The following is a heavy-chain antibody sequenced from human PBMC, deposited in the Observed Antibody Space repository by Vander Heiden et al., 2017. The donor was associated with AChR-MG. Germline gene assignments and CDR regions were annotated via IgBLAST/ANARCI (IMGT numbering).Heavy chain of an antibody. CDR3: AASPGFYNVCNC. J-gene: IGHJ4*02. V-gene: IGHV3-21*01. CDR2: ISSSGSNI. D-gene: IGHD3-9*01. CDR1: GFTYTRDS. Sequence: EVQPVESGGGLVKPGGSLRLSCVASGFTYTRDSTTWVRQAPGKGLEWVSSISSSGSNIYADSMKGRFTISRDNAENSMYLQMHSLRAEDTAVYFCAASPGFYNVCNCWGQGTLGTVSS.